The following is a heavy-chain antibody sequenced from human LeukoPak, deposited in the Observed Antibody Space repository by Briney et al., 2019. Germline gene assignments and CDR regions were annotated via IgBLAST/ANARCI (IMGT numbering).Heavy chain of an antibody. V-gene: IGHV4-34*01. J-gene: IGHJ4*02. CDR3: ARGAYDYIWGSYRQYYYFDY. D-gene: IGHD3-16*02. CDR1: GGSFSGYY. Sequence: PSETLSLTCAVYGGSFSGYYWSWIRQPPGKGLEWIGEINHSGSTNYNPSLKSRVTISVDTSKNQFSLKLSSVTAADTAVYYCARGAYDYIWGSYRQYYYFDYWGQGTLVTASS. CDR2: INHSGST.